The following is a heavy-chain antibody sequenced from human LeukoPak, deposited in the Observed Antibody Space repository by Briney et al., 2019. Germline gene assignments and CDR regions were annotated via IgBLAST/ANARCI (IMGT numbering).Heavy chain of an antibody. D-gene: IGHD6-6*01. CDR2: INHSGST. CDR3: ARGGIAARSNRSGARYYYMDV. Sequence: IPSETLSLTCAVYGGSLSGFYWSWIRQPPGKGLEWIGEINHSGSTNYNPSLKSRVTISVDTSKNQFSLKLSSVTAADTAVYYCARGGIAARSNRSGARYYYMDVWGKGTTVTVSS. V-gene: IGHV4-34*01. J-gene: IGHJ6*03. CDR1: GGSLSGFY.